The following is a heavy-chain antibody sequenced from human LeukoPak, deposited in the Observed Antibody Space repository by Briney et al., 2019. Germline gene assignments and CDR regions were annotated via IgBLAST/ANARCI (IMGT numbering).Heavy chain of an antibody. CDR1: GDSVSSNSAA. CDR2: TYYRSKWYN. D-gene: IGHD3-22*01. CDR3: AKGNYYDSMEGMGV. J-gene: IGHJ6*02. Sequence: SQTLSLTCAISGDSVSSNSAAWNWIRQSPSRGLEWLGRTYYRSKWYNDYAVSVKSRITNNPDTSKNQFSLQLNSVTPEDTAVYYCAKGNYYDSMEGMGVWGQGTTVTVSS. V-gene: IGHV6-1*01.